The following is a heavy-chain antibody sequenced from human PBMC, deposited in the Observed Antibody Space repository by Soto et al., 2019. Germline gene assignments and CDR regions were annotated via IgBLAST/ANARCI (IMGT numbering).Heavy chain of an antibody. J-gene: IGHJ4*02. CDR3: ARYPLLTLGCLDY. CDR1: GFTFSSYA. CDR2: ISGSGGST. Sequence: GGSLRLSCAASGFTFSSYAMSWVRQAPGKGLEWVSAISGSGGSTYYADSVKGRFTISRDNSKNTLYLQMNSLRAEDTAVYYCARYPLLTLGCLDYWGQGTLVTVSS. V-gene: IGHV3-23*01. D-gene: IGHD2-2*01.